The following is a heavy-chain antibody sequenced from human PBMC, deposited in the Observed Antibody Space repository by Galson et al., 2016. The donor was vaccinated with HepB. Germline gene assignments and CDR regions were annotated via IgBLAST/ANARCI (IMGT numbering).Heavy chain of an antibody. J-gene: IGHJ3*01. CDR3: ARARVGDYDTFDH. Sequence: SVKVSCKASGYTFTSYGINWVRQAPGQGLEWMGWISAYNGNTNYAQKLQGRVTMTTDTSTTTAYMELASLRSDDTAVYFCARARVGDYDTFDHWGQGTMVTVSS. CDR2: ISAYNGNT. V-gene: IGHV1-18*01. D-gene: IGHD4-17*01. CDR1: GYTFTSYG.